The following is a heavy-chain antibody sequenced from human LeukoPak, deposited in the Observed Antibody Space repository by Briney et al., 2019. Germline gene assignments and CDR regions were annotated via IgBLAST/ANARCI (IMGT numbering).Heavy chain of an antibody. J-gene: IGHJ4*02. D-gene: IGHD6-19*01. CDR1: GFTFSNAW. CDR2: IKSKTDGGTT. Sequence: GGSLRLSCAVSGFTFSNAWMSWVRQAPGKGLEWVGRIKSKTDGGTTDYAAPVKGRFTISRDDSKNTLYLQMNSLKTEDTAVYYCTTGTPPQSVTREYWGQGTLVTVSS. V-gene: IGHV3-15*01. CDR3: TTGTPPQSVTREY.